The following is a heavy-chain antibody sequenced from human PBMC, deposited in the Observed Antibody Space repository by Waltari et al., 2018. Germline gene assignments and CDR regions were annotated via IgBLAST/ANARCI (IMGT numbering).Heavy chain of an antibody. Sequence: QVQLVQSGAEVKKPGSSVKVSCKASGGTFSSYAISWVRQAPGQGLEWMGGSIPIFGTANYAQKFQGRVTITADESTSTAYMELSSLRSEDTAVYYCATGYNPNPYYYYGMDVWGQGTTVTVSS. CDR3: ATGYNPNPYYYYGMDV. CDR1: GGTFSSYA. V-gene: IGHV1-69*01. J-gene: IGHJ6*02. D-gene: IGHD5-12*01. CDR2: SIPIFGTA.